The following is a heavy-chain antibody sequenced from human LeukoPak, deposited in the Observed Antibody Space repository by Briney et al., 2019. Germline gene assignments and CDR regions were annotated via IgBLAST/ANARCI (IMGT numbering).Heavy chain of an antibody. J-gene: IGHJ5*02. V-gene: IGHV4-59*08. CDR3: ARLVNYWFDP. Sequence: PSETLSLTCTVSGGSISSYYWSWIRQPPGKGLEWSGYIYYSGSTNYNPSLKSRVTISVDTSKNQFSLKLSSVTAADTAVYYCARLVNYWFDPWGQGTLVTVSS. CDR1: GGSISSYY. CDR2: IYYSGST. D-gene: IGHD2-21*01.